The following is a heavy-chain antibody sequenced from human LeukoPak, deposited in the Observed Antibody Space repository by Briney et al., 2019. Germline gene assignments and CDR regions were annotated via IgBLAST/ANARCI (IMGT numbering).Heavy chain of an antibody. D-gene: IGHD6-13*01. Sequence: PSETLSLTCTVSGGSISSYYWSWIRQPPGKGLEWIGYICYSGSTNYNPSLKSRVTISVDTSKNQFSLKLSSVTAADTAVYYCARDKAAAGNYGMDVWGQGTTVTVSS. J-gene: IGHJ6*02. CDR2: ICYSGST. V-gene: IGHV4-59*01. CDR3: ARDKAAAGNYGMDV. CDR1: GGSISSYY.